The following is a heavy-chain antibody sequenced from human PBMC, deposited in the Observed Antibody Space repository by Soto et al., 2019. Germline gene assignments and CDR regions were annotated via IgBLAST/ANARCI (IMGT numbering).Heavy chain of an antibody. D-gene: IGHD5-12*01. CDR1: SGSISSYY. CDR3: ARDRGYSGYDGTDTFDI. Sequence: SETLSLTCTVSSGSISSYYWSWIRQPPGKGLEWIGYIYYSGSTNYNPSLKGRVTISVDTSKNQFSLKLSSVTAADTAVYYCARDRGYSGYDGTDTFDIWGQGTMVTVSS. J-gene: IGHJ3*02. V-gene: IGHV4-59*01. CDR2: IYYSGST.